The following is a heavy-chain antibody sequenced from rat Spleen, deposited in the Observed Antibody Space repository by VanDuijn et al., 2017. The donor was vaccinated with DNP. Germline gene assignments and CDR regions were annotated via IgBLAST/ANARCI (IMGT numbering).Heavy chain of an antibody. CDR3: TREDY. J-gene: IGHJ2*01. Sequence: QVQLKESGPGLVQPSQTLSLTCTVSGFSLTSYGVSWVRQPPGKGLEWIAAISSGGSPYYNSALNSRLSISRDTSKSQVFLKMNSLQTEDTAIYFCTREDYWGQGVMVTVSS. CDR2: ISSGGSP. V-gene: IGHV2S12*01. CDR1: GFSLTSYG.